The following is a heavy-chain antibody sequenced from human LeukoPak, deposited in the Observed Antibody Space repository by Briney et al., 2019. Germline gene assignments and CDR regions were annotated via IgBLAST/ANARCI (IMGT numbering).Heavy chain of an antibody. Sequence: SVKVSCKASGGTFSSYAISWVRQAPGRGLEWMGGIIPIFGTANYAQKFQGRVTITADESTSTAYMELSSLRSEDTAVYYCARDSSSWYPWFDPWGQGTLVTVSS. CDR1: GGTFSSYA. CDR3: ARDSSSWYPWFDP. V-gene: IGHV1-69*01. J-gene: IGHJ5*02. D-gene: IGHD6-13*01. CDR2: IIPIFGTA.